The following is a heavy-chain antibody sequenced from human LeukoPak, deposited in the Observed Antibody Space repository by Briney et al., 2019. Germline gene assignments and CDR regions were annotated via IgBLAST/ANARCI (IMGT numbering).Heavy chain of an antibody. D-gene: IGHD2-21*01. V-gene: IGHV1-46*01. CDR3: ARSGMWFSTND. CDR1: GYTVTNYY. Sequence: GASVKVSCKASGYTVTNYYMHWVRQAPGQGLEWMGMINPSISSRTYAQKFQGRVTVTNDTSTSAVYMEVSSLRSEDTAIYYCARSGMWFSTNDWGQRTLVTVSS. J-gene: IGHJ4*02. CDR2: INPSISSR.